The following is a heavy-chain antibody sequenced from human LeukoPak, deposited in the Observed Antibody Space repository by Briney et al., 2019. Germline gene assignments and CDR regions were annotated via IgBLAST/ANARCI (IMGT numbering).Heavy chain of an antibody. Sequence: GGSLRLSCAASGFPFSTYAMTWVRQAPGEGLEWVSSISVSGGSTYYADPAKGRFTISRDNSKNTLYLQMNSPRAEDTAVYYCANRGVGYYYMDVWGKGTTVTVSS. CDR1: GFPFSTYA. D-gene: IGHD2-15*01. J-gene: IGHJ6*03. CDR2: ISVSGGST. CDR3: ANRGVGYYYMDV. V-gene: IGHV3-23*01.